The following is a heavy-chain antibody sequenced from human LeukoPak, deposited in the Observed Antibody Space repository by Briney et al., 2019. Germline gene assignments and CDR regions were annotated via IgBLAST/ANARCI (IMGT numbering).Heavy chain of an antibody. CDR1: GGSISSYY. Sequence: SETLSLTCTVSGGSISSYYWSWIRQPPGKGLEWIGYIYYSGSTNYNPSLESRVTISVDTSKNQFSLKLSSVTAADTAVYYCARSGRWSSVDYWGQGTLVTVSS. D-gene: IGHD4-23*01. V-gene: IGHV4-59*08. CDR2: IYYSGST. J-gene: IGHJ4*02. CDR3: ARSGRWSSVDY.